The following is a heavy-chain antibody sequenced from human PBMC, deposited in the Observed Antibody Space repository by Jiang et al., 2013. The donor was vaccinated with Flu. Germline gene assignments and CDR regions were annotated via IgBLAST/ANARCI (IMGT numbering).Heavy chain of an antibody. V-gene: IGHV3-30*18. CDR1: GFNVSPYA. CDR3: AKEGRYYDSVSHEWFDP. J-gene: IGHJ5*02. Sequence: QLVESGGGVVQPGRSLRLSCAASGFNVSPYALHWVRQAPGKGLEWVAVISSDGNKRYYGDSVKGRFTISRDDSKNTLYLQMNSLRPEDTAVYYCAKEGRYYDSVSHEWFDPWGQGTLVTVSS. CDR2: ISSDGNKR. D-gene: IGHD3-22*01.